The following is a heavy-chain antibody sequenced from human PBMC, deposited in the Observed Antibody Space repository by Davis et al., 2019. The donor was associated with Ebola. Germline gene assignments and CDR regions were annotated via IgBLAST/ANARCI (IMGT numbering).Heavy chain of an antibody. J-gene: IGHJ6*02. Sequence: GGSLRLSCAASEFTFSSYTMGWVRQAPGKGLEWVSGISSSGGSTYYADSVKGRFTISRDNSKNTLYLQMNSLRVEDTAVYYCARGPPTAMVYYYYGMDVWGQGTTVTVSS. D-gene: IGHD5-18*01. CDR1: EFTFSSYT. CDR2: ISSSGGST. CDR3: ARGPPTAMVYYYYGMDV. V-gene: IGHV3-23*01.